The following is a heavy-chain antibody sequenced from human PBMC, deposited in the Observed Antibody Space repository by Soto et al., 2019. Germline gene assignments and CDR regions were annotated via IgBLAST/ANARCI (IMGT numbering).Heavy chain of an antibody. Sequence: SVKVSCKASGGTFSSYAISWVRQAPGQGLEWMGGIIPIFGTANYAQKFQGRVTITADESTSTAYMELSSLRSEDTAVYYCARGELGYCSSTSCYGKYFQHWGQGTLVTVSS. CDR1: GGTFSSYA. J-gene: IGHJ1*01. CDR2: IIPIFGTA. CDR3: ARGELGYCSSTSCYGKYFQH. D-gene: IGHD2-2*01. V-gene: IGHV1-69*13.